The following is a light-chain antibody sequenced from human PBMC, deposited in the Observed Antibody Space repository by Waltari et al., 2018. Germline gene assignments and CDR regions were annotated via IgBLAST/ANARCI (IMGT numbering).Light chain of an antibody. CDR2: DVS. Sequence: QSALTQPASVSGSPGQSITIPCPGTSSDVGGYHYVSWYQQYPDKAPKLMIYDVSKRPSGVSNRFSGSKSGNTASLTISGLQAEDEADYYCCSYAGSSTHVLFGGGTKLTVL. V-gene: IGLV2-23*02. CDR3: CSYAGSSTHVL. CDR1: SSDVGGYHY. J-gene: IGLJ2*01.